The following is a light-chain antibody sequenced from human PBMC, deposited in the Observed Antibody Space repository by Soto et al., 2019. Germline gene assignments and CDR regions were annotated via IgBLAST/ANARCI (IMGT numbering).Light chain of an antibody. CDR2: AAS. V-gene: IGKV3-15*01. J-gene: IGKJ4*01. CDR1: QSISTN. Sequence: EIVMTQSPATLSLSPGERATLFCRASQSISTNLAWYQQKPGQAPRVLIYAASTRATGIPARFSGSGSGTEFRLTISSLQSEDFAVYYGQQYKQWPQLTFGGGTKVEIK. CDR3: QQYKQWPQLT.